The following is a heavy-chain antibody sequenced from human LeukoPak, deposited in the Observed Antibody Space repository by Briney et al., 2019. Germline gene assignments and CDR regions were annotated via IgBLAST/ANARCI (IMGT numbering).Heavy chain of an antibody. CDR1: GYTFTGYY. CDR3: ARGRGATTFDDAFDI. V-gene: IGHV1-2*04. J-gene: IGHJ3*02. CDR2: ISPNSGGT. Sequence: GASVKVSCKASGYTFTGYYMHWVRQAPGQGLEWMGWISPNSGGTNYAQKFQGWVTMTRDTSISTAYMELSRLRSDDTAVYYCARGRGATTFDDAFDIWGQGTMVTVSS. D-gene: IGHD1-26*01.